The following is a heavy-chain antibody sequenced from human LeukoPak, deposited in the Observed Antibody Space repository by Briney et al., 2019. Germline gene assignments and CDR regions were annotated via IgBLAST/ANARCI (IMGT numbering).Heavy chain of an antibody. Sequence: GGSLRLSCAASGFTFSSCWMSWVRQAPGKGLEWVADVKEDGSEKYYVDSVRGRFTISRDNAENSLYLQMNSLRVEDTAVYYCVRDGDALDRWVQGTMVTVSS. CDR2: VKEDGSEK. J-gene: IGHJ3*02. V-gene: IGHV3-7*01. CDR3: VRDGDALDR. CDR1: GFTFSSCW.